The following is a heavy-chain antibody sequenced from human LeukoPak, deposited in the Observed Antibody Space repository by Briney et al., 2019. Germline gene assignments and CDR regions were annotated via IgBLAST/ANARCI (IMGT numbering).Heavy chain of an antibody. Sequence: GGSLRLSCAASGFTFDDYAMHWVRQAPGKGLEWVSGISWNSDSIGYADSVKGRFTISRDNAKNSLYLQMNSLRAEDTALYYCAKDITIGGNGVWEYFDYWGQGTLVTVSS. D-gene: IGHD4-23*01. CDR2: ISWNSDSI. CDR1: GFTFDDYA. CDR3: AKDITIGGNGVWEYFDY. V-gene: IGHV3-9*01. J-gene: IGHJ4*02.